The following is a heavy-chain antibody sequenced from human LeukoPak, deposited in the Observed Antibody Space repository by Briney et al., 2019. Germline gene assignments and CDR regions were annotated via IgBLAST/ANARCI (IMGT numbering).Heavy chain of an antibody. CDR2: IIPIFGTA. CDR3: AGRSPQIYGSGNYYGAFDI. Sequence: GASVKVSCKASGGTFSSYAISWVRQAPGQGLEWMGGIIPIFGTANYAQKFQGRVTITADESTSTAYMELSSLRSEDTAVYYCAGRSPQIYGSGNYYGAFDIWGQGTMVTVSS. J-gene: IGHJ3*02. V-gene: IGHV1-69*13. D-gene: IGHD3-10*01. CDR1: GGTFSSYA.